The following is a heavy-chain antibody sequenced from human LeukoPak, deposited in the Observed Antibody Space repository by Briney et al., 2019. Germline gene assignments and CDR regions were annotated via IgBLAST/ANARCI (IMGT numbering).Heavy chain of an antibody. CDR3: ARAKRNGFDI. J-gene: IGHJ3*02. CDR1: GLSLSDHY. Sequence: GGSLRLSCAASGLSLSDHYMSWIRRAPGKGLQWISYISNSGDIKYYADSVKGRFTVSRDNARNSVYLEMSSLRAEDTSVYYCARAKRNGFDIWGQGTMVTVSS. CDR2: ISNSGDIK. V-gene: IGHV3-11*04.